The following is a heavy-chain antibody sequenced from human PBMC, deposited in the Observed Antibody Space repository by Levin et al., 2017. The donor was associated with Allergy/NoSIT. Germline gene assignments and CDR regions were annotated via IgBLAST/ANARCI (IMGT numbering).Heavy chain of an antibody. Sequence: SLKISCVASGFKFNDYSLHWVRHTPGKGLEWVSGITWNGGNIAYADSVKGRFTISRDDAKNSLFLQMDSLRPDDTAFYYCTKDFYFGSGINLPERWGQGTLVTVSS. CDR1: GFKFNDYS. CDR2: ITWNGGNI. CDR3: TKDFYFGSGINLPER. D-gene: IGHD3-10*01. V-gene: IGHV3-9*01. J-gene: IGHJ4*02.